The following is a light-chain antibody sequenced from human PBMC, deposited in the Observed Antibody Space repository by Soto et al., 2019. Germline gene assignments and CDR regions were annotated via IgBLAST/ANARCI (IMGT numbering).Light chain of an antibody. CDR1: QSVSSSD. CDR2: GAS. Sequence: EIVLTQSPDTLSLSPGERATLSCRASQSVSSSDLAWYQQKPGQAPRLLIYGASSRATGIPDRFSGSGSGTDFTLTISRLEPEDFAVYYCQHYGSSWTFGQGTKVDIK. CDR3: QHYGSSWT. V-gene: IGKV3-20*01. J-gene: IGKJ1*01.